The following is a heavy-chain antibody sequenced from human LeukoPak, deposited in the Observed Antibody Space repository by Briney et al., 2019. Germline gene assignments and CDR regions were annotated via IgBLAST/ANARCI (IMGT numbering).Heavy chain of an antibody. CDR3: ARAGLNYDILTGWVGYYYYGMDV. Sequence: GRSLRLSCAASGFTFDDYAMHWVRQTPGKGLEWVSGVSWNSGDIGYADSVKGRFTISRDNAKNSLYLQMNSLRAEDTAVYYCARAGLNYDILTGWVGYYYYGMDVWGQGTTVTVSS. CDR2: VSWNSGDI. V-gene: IGHV3-9*01. CDR1: GFTFDDYA. J-gene: IGHJ6*02. D-gene: IGHD3-9*01.